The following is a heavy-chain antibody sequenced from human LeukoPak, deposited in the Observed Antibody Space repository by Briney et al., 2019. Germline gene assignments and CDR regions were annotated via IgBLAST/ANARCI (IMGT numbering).Heavy chain of an antibody. CDR2: IRYDGSNK. CDR3: AKDLGSSWEFDY. J-gene: IGHJ4*02. CDR1: GFTFSSYG. V-gene: IGHV3-30*02. Sequence: GGSLRLSCAASGFTFSSYGMHWVGQAPGKGLEWVAFIRYDGSNKYYADSVKGRFTISRDNSKNTLYLQMNSLRAEDTAVYYCAKDLGSSWEFDYWGQGTLVTVSS. D-gene: IGHD6-6*01.